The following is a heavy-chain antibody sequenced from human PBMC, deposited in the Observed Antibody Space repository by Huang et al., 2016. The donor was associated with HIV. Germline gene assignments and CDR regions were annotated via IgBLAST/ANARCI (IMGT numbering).Heavy chain of an antibody. Sequence: QVQLVQSGAEVKKPGASVKVSCKASGYTFTRYHINWGRQATGQGLEWRGWRNPNSGDTGYAQKFQGRVTITKNTSISTAYMELSRLRSEDTAVYYCARSSGDDDFWTTYRLGWFDPWGQGTLVTVSS. CDR3: ARSSGDDDFWTTYRLGWFDP. D-gene: IGHD3-3*01. V-gene: IGHV1-8*03. J-gene: IGHJ5*02. CDR1: GYTFTRYH. CDR2: RNPNSGDT.